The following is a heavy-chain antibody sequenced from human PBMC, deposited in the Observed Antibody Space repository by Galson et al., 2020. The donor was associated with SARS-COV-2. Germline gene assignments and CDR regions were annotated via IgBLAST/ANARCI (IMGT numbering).Heavy chain of an antibody. CDR1: GGSFSGYY. J-gene: IGHJ5*02. D-gene: IGHD3-22*01. CDR2: INHSGST. Sequence: SETLSLTCAVYGGSFSGYYWSWIRQPPGKGLEWIGEINHSGSTNYNPSLKSRVTISVDTSKNQFSLKLSSVTAADTAVYYCARGPHFYYDSSGYYRTWGQGTLVTVSS. CDR3: ARGPHFYYDSSGYYRT. V-gene: IGHV4-34*01.